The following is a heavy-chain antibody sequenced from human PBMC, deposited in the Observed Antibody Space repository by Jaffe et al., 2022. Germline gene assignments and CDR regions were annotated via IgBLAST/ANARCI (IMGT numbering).Heavy chain of an antibody. CDR3: ARDQGDGELLGLATNWFDP. V-gene: IGHV4-38-2*02. CDR2: IYHSGST. CDR1: GYSISSGYY. J-gene: IGHJ5*02. D-gene: IGHD3-10*01. Sequence: QVQLQESGPGLVKPSETLSLTCAVSGYSISSGYYWGWIRQPPGKGLEWIGSIYHSGSTYYNPSLKSRVTISVDTSKNQFSLKLSSVTAADTAVYYCARDQGDGELLGLATNWFDPWGQGTLVTVSS.